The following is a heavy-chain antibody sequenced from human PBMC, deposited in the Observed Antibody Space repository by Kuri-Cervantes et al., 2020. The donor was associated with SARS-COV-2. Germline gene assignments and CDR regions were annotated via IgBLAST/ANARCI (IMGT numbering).Heavy chain of an antibody. V-gene: IGHV3-23*01. CDR3: AKASLRWFIVDS. D-gene: IGHD3-10*01. J-gene: IGHJ4*02. CDR1: GFTFSSYA. Sequence: GGSLRLSCAASGFTFSSYAMSWVRQAPGKGLEWVSSISGSGATTYYAPSVRGRVTISRDNSENTLSLQLNSLRAGDTALYFCAKASLRWFIVDSWGQGTLVTVSS. CDR2: ISGSGATT.